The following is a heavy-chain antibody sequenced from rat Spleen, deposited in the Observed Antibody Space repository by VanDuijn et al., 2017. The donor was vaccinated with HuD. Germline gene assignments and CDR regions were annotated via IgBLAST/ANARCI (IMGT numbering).Heavy chain of an antibody. CDR2: ISYDGGST. J-gene: IGHJ2*01. V-gene: IGHV5-20*01. D-gene: IGHD1-11*01. CDR3: ARHYDYGGYPLFDY. Sequence: EVQLVESDGGLVQPGRSLKLSCAVSGFTFSDNYMAWVRQAPTKGLEWVASISYDGGSTYYRDSVKGRFTISRDNVKSTLYLQMDSLRSEDTATYYCARHYDYGGYPLFDYWGQGVMVTVSS. CDR1: GFTFSDNY.